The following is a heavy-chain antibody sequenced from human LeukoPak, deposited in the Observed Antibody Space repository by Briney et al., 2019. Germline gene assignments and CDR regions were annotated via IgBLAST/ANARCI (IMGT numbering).Heavy chain of an antibody. CDR2: IYYSGST. D-gene: IGHD6-19*01. V-gene: IGHV4-39*01. CDR1: GGSISSSSYY. CDR3: ARQAYSSGWYVEYYFDY. J-gene: IGHJ4*02. Sequence: SETLSLTCTVSGGSISSSSYYWGWIRQPPGKGLEWTGSIYYSGSTYYNPSLKSRVTISVGTSKNQFSLKLSSVTAADTAVYYCARQAYSSGWYVEYYFDYWGQGTLVTVSS.